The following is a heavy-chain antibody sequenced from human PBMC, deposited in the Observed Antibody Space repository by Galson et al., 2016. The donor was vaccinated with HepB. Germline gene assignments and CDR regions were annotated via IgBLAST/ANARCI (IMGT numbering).Heavy chain of an antibody. J-gene: IGHJ6*04. CDR3: ARRLDTQGRIGGWGWGMDV. D-gene: IGHD3-10*01. Sequence: SLRLSCAASRFTFSLYWMTWVRQALGKGLEWVANINQDGSQAYYVDSVKGRFTISRDNAKNSLYLQMNSLRVEDTAVYYCARRLDTQGRIGGWGWGMDVWGEGTTVTVSS. CDR2: INQDGSQA. V-gene: IGHV3-7*01. CDR1: RFTFSLYW.